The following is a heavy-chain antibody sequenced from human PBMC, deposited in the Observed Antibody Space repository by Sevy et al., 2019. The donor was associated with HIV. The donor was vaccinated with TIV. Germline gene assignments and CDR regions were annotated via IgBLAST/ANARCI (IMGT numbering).Heavy chain of an antibody. CDR2: IIPIFGTA. D-gene: IGHD3-3*01. J-gene: IGHJ6*03. Sequence: ASVKVSCKASGGTFSSYAISWVRQAPGQGLEWMGGIIPIFGTANYAQKFQGRVTITADKSTSTAYMELSSLRSEDTAVYYCARGNVGTSPWSGYYYYYYMDVWGKRTTVTVSS. CDR1: GGTFSSYA. CDR3: ARGNVGTSPWSGYYYYYYMDV. V-gene: IGHV1-69*06.